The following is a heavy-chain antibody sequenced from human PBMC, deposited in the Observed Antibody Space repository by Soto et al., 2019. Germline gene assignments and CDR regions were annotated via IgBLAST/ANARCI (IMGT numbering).Heavy chain of an antibody. J-gene: IGHJ5*02. Sequence: GESLKISCKGSGYTFTSHWIGWVRQMPGKGLEWMGIIYPGDSDTRYSPSFQGQVIISADKSITTAYLQWSRLKASDTAMYYRVRGGWVGATSLSNAWFAPWDQQTRFTLGS. CDR2: IYPGDSDT. V-gene: IGHV5-51*01. CDR1: GYTFTSHW. CDR3: VRGGWVGATSLSNAWFAP. D-gene: IGHD1-26*01.